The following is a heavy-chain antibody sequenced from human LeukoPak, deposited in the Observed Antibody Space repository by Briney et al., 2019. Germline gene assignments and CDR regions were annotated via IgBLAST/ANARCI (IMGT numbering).Heavy chain of an antibody. V-gene: IGHV4-34*01. J-gene: IGHJ5*02. D-gene: IGHD3-10*01. CDR3: ARGPASGSDFAWFDP. CDR1: GGSLSNYY. CDR2: INHSGST. Sequence: SETLSLTCAVYGGSLSNYYWSWIRQPPGKWLGWIGEINHSGSTKFNPSLKSRVTILVAMSKSQFSLELRSVTTADTAVYYCARGPASGSDFAWFDPWGQGTLVTVSS.